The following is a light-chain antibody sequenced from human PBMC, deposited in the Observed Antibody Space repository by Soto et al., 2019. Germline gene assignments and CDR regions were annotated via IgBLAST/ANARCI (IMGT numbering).Light chain of an antibody. J-gene: IGLJ2*01. Sequence: QSVLTQPPSVSGAPGQRVTISCAGSASNIGADYAIHWYQQLPGTAPKLLIFGNNNRPSGVPDRFSGSKSDTSASLAITGLQAGDEADYYCQSFDSRLNGVVFGGGTKLTVL. CDR1: ASNIGADYA. CDR3: QSFDSRLNGVV. V-gene: IGLV1-40*01. CDR2: GNN.